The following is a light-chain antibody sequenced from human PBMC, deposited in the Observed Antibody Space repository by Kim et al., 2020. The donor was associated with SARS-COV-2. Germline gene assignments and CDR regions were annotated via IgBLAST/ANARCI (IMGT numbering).Light chain of an antibody. Sequence: VTISCTGSSSNSGAGYDVHWYQQLPRTAHDLLIYGNSNRPSGVPDRFSGSKSGTSASLAITGLQAEDEADYDCQSYDSSLSASYVFGTGTQLTVL. CDR2: GNS. J-gene: IGLJ1*01. V-gene: IGLV1-40*01. CDR1: SSNSGAGYD. CDR3: QSYDSSLSASYV.